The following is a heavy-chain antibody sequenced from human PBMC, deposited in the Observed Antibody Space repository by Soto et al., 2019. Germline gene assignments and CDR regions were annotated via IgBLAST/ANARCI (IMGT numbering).Heavy chain of an antibody. Sequence: PSETLSLTCTVSGGSISSYYWSWIRQPPGKGLEWIGYIYYSGSTNYNPSLKGRFTISRDNAKNSLYLQLNALRAEDTAVYYCAIGHWLGKWGQGTLVTVSS. CDR2: IYYSGST. CDR3: AIGHWLGK. D-gene: IGHD6-19*01. CDR1: GGSISSYY. V-gene: IGHV4-59*12. J-gene: IGHJ4*02.